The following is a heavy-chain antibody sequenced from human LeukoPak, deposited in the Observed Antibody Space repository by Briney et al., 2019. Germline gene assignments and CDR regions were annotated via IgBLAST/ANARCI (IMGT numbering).Heavy chain of an antibody. V-gene: IGHV4-59*08. CDR2: IYYSGST. Sequence: SETLSLTCSVSGGSISSYYWSWIRQPPGKGLEWIGYIYYSGSTNYNPYLKSRVTISLNTSKNKFSLKLSSMTAADTAVYYCDRGGIVCGVIGWFDPWGQGTLVTVSS. CDR3: DRGGIVCGVIGWFDP. CDR1: GGSISSYY. D-gene: IGHD3-10*02. J-gene: IGHJ5*02.